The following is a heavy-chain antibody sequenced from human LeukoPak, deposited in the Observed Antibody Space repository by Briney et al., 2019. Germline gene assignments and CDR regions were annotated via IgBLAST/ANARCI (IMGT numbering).Heavy chain of an antibody. D-gene: IGHD2-2*02. Sequence: GASVKVSCKASGGTFSSYAISWVRQAPGQGLEWMGGIIPIFGTANYAQKFQGRVTITADESTSTAYMDLSSLRSEDTAVYYCARARTESSLSYCTSTSCYNDAFDIWGQGTMVTVSS. CDR3: ARARTESSLSYCTSTSCYNDAFDI. CDR2: IIPIFGTA. J-gene: IGHJ3*02. V-gene: IGHV1-69*13. CDR1: GGTFSSYA.